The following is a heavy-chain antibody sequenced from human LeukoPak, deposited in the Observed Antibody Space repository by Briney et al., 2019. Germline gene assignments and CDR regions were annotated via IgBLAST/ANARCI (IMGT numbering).Heavy chain of an antibody. CDR2: IYYSGST. V-gene: IGHV4-59*06. Sequence: SETLSLTCTVSGGSISSYYWSWIRQHPGKGLEWIGYIYYSGSTYYNPSLKSRVTISVDTSKNQFSLKLSSVTAADTAVYYCANGFLEWFYVYWGQGTLVTVSS. CDR3: ANGFLEWFYVY. D-gene: IGHD3-3*01. CDR1: GGSISSYY. J-gene: IGHJ4*02.